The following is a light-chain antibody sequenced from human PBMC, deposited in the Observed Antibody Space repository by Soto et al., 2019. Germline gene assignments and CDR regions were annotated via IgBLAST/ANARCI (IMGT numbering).Light chain of an antibody. CDR2: GAS. V-gene: IGKV3-20*01. J-gene: IGKJ1*01. CDR3: QQYSDHWT. Sequence: EVVLTQSPGTRALSPGEIGTRSCRASQSVSNNYLAWYQQKPGQAPRLLIYGASNRATGIPDRFSGSGSGTDFTLTISSLQPDDVATYYCQQYSDHWTFGQGTKVDIK. CDR1: QSVSNNY.